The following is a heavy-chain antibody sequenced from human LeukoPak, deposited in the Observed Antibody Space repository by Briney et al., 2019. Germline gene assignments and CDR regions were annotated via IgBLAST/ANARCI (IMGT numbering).Heavy chain of an antibody. CDR1: GYTFTSYD. CDR3: ARDSGERGSGTYLIAY. CDR2: MNANSGNT. Sequence: SVTVXCKASGYTFTSYDINWVRQATGQGREWMGWMNANSGNTGYAQKFQGRDTITRNSYISTAYMELSRLRSDHTAVYYCARDSGERGSGTYLIAYWGQGTLVTVSS. V-gene: IGHV1-8*03. J-gene: IGHJ4*02. D-gene: IGHD3-10*01.